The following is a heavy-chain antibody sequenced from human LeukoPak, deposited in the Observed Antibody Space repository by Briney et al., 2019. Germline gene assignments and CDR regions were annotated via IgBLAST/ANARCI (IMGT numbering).Heavy chain of an antibody. J-gene: IGHJ4*02. CDR3: ANIFGGNSHRTDY. Sequence: GGSLRLSCAASGFTFSSAWMSWVRQAPGQGLEWLGRIKTKTDGGTTDYAAPVKGRFTISRDDSKDTLYLQMNSLKSDDTAVYYCANIFGGNSHRTDYWGQGSLVTVSS. D-gene: IGHD4-23*01. V-gene: IGHV3-15*01. CDR2: IKTKTDGGTT. CDR1: GFTFSSAW.